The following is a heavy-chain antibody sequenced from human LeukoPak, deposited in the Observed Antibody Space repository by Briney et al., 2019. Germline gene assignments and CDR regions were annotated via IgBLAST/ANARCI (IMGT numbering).Heavy chain of an antibody. CDR1: GFTFSSYG. CDR2: IWYDGSNK. V-gene: IGHV3-33*01. J-gene: IGHJ6*02. CDR3: ARETPPGYYGSGPSYYYYGMDA. Sequence: GGSLRLSCAASGFTFSSYGMHWVRQAPGKGREWVADIWYDGSNKYYADSVEGRFTLSRDNSKNTLYLQMNSLRAEDTAVYYCARETPPGYYGSGPSYYYYGMDAWGQGTTVTVSS. D-gene: IGHD3-10*01.